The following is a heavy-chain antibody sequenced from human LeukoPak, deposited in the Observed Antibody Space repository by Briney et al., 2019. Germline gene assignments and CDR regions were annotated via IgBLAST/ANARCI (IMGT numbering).Heavy chain of an antibody. CDR2: IKQDGSER. CDR3: ARVASYAFDI. CDR1: GFTFTSYW. D-gene: IGHD6-6*01. V-gene: IGHV3-7*01. J-gene: IGHJ3*02. Sequence: PGGSLRLSCVASGFTFTSYWMSWVRQAPGKGLEWVANIKQDGSERYYVDSLKGQFTISRDNAKNSLYLQMNSLRAEDTAVYYCARVASYAFDIWGQGTMVTVSS.